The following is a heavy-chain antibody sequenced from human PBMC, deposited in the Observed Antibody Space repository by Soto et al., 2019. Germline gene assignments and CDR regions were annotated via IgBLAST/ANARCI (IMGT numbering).Heavy chain of an antibody. D-gene: IGHD6-19*01. J-gene: IGHJ4*02. V-gene: IGHV1-69*01. CDR1: GGTFSTYA. CDR3: ARPKGSYSSGYYYFDY. CDR2: IIPRFGTA. Sequence: QVPLVQSGAEVKQPGSSVKVSCKTSGGTFSTYAIYWVRQAPGQGLEWMGAIIPRFGTADYAQKFQGRVTITADESTSTAYRELSSLRSEDTAVYYCARPKGSYSSGYYYFDYWGQGTLVTVSS.